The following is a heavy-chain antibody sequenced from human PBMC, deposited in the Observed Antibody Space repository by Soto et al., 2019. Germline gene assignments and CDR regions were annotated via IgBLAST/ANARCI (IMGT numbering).Heavy chain of an antibody. CDR2: IRPKAYGGTT. V-gene: IGHV3-49*04. CDR3: TRDPYSGSYDPFDY. Sequence: HPGGSLRLSCTASGFTFGDYAMSWVRQAPGKGLEWVGFIRPKAYGGTTEYAASVKGRFTISRDDSRSVAYLQMNSLKVEDTAVYYCTRDPYSGSYDPFDYWGQGTLVTVSS. J-gene: IGHJ4*02. CDR1: GFTFGDYA. D-gene: IGHD1-26*01.